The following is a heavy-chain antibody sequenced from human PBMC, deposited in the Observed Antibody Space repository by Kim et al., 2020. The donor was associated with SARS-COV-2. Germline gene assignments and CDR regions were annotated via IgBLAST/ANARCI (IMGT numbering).Heavy chain of an antibody. J-gene: IGHJ6*02. CDR3: ARDINTMVRGAVEVYGMDV. CDR1: GGSISSYY. D-gene: IGHD3-10*01. CDR2: IYYSGST. V-gene: IGHV4-59*13. Sequence: SETLSLTCTVSGGSISSYYWSWIRQPPGKGLEWIGYIYYSGSTNYNPSLKSRVTISVDTSKNQFSLKLSSVTAADTAVYYCARDINTMVRGAVEVYGMDVWGQGTTVTVSS.